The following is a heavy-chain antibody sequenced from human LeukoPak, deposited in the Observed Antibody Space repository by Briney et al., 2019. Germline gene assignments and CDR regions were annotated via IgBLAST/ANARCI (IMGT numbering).Heavy chain of an antibody. J-gene: IGHJ4*02. CDR2: ISSSSSYI. Sequence: GGSLRLSCAASGFTFDDYAMHWVRQAPGKGLEWVSSISSSSSYIYYADSVKGRFTISRDNAKNSLYLRMNSLRAEDTAVYYCARDKGDYWGQGTLVTISS. V-gene: IGHV3-21*01. CDR1: GFTFDDYA. CDR3: ARDKGDY.